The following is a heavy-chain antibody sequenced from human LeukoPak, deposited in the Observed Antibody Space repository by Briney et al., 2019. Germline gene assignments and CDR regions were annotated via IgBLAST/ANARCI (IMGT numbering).Heavy chain of an antibody. CDR2: VTHDGGST. CDR1: GFTFSGFA. J-gene: IGHJ4*02. D-gene: IGHD3-22*01. V-gene: IGHV3-64D*09. CDR3: VKTLSSGYYFGN. Sequence: GGSLRLSCSASGFTFSGFAMHWVRQAPGKGLEYVSTVTHDGGSTYYADSVKGRFTISRDNSKNQLYLQMSSLRPEDTAVYYCVKTLSSGYYFGNWGQGTLVTASS.